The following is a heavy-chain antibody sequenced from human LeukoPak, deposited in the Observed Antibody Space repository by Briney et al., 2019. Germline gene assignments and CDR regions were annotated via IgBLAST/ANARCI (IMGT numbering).Heavy chain of an antibody. J-gene: IGHJ4*02. D-gene: IGHD5-12*01. Sequence: ASVKVSCRASGYTFTGYYMHWVRQAPGQGLEWMGRINPNSGGTNYAQKFQGRVTMTRDTSISTAYMELSRLRSDDTAVYYCARLGYSGYEIDYWGPGTLVPVSS. CDR1: GYTFTGYY. V-gene: IGHV1-2*06. CDR2: INPNSGGT. CDR3: ARLGYSGYEIDY.